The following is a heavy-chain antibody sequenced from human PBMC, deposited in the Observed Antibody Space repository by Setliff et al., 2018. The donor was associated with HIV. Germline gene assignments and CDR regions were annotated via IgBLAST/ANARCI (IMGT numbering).Heavy chain of an antibody. V-gene: IGHV1-69*13. CDR1: GGTFSSHA. D-gene: IGHD6-19*01. J-gene: IGHJ4*02. CDR3: ARSASGWYDYFDY. CDR2: IIPMFGTA. Sequence: GPSVKVSCKASGGTFSSHAISWVRQAPGQGLEWMGGIIPMFGTANYAQNFQGRVTITADESTSTAYMELSSLRSEDTAVYYCARSASGWYDYFDYWGQGALVTVSS.